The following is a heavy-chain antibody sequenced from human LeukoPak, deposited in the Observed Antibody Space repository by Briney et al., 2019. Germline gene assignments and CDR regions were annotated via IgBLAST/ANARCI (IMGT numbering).Heavy chain of an antibody. J-gene: IGHJ4*02. CDR1: GFTFNSYA. CDR3: ASRGTVTTYY. Sequence: PGGSLRLSCAASGFTFNSYAMSWVRQAPGKGLEWISAISVSGGSTYYADSVKGRFTISRDNSKNTLHLQMNSLRAEDTAVYYCASRGTVTTYYWGQGTLVTVSS. D-gene: IGHD4-17*01. CDR2: ISVSGGST. V-gene: IGHV3-23*01.